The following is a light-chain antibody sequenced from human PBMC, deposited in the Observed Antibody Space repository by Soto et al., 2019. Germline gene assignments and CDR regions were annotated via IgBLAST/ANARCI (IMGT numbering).Light chain of an antibody. CDR3: QVWDSSSDPHAV. V-gene: IGLV3-21*04. CDR2: YDS. CDR1: NTGSKS. J-gene: IGLJ7*01. Sequence: SSELTQPPSVSVAPGKTARITCGGNNTGSKSVHWYQQKPGQAPVLVIYYDSDRPSGIPERFSGSNSGNTATLTISRVEAGDEADYYCQVWDSSSDPHAVFGGGTQLTVL.